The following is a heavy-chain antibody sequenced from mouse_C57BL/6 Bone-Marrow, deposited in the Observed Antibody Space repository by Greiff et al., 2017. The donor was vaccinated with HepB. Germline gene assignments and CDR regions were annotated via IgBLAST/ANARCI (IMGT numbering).Heavy chain of an antibody. Sequence: QVQLQQSGAELVRPGASVTLSCKASGYTFTDYEMHWVKQTPVHGLEWIGAIDPETGGTAYNQKFKGKAILTADKSSSTAYMELRSLTSEDSAVYYCARGRRNAMDYWGQGTSVTVSS. CDR3: ARGRRNAMDY. CDR2: IDPETGGT. CDR1: GYTFTDYE. V-gene: IGHV1-15*01. J-gene: IGHJ4*01.